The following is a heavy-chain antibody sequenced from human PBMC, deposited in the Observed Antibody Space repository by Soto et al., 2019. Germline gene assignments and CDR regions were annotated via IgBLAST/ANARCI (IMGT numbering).Heavy chain of an antibody. J-gene: IGHJ4*02. D-gene: IGHD4-17*01. CDR1: GFTFSSYG. V-gene: IGHV3-30*03. CDR3: PTTVTYHFDY. Sequence: GGSLRLSCAASGFTFSSYGMHWVRQAPGKGLEWVAVISYDGSNKYYADSVKGRFTISRDNSKNTLYLQMNSLRAEDTAVYYCPTTVTYHFDYWGQGTLVTVSS. CDR2: ISYDGSNK.